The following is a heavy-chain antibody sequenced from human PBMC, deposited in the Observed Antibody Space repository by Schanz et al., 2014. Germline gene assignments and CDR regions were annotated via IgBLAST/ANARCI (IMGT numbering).Heavy chain of an antibody. J-gene: IGHJ3*01. CDR1: GFTVNTNY. CDR3: ARDGGRDGYNLAFDV. Sequence: EAQLVESGGGLIQPGGSLRLSCAVSGFTVNTNYMSWVRQAPGKGLEWISSMYINSGSTQYADFVKGRFIISRDSSKNTLFLQMNSLRAEDTAVYFCARDGGRDGYNLAFDVWGQGTLVTVSS. D-gene: IGHD5-12*01. V-gene: IGHV3-53*01. CDR2: MYINSGST.